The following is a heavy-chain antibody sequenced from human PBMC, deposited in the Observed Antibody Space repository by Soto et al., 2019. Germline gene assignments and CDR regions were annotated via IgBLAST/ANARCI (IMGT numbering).Heavy chain of an antibody. CDR3: AKDFTYYDYVWGSYRYQGLNYYYGMDV. V-gene: IGHV3-30*18. CDR1: GFTFSSYG. Sequence: GGSLRLSCAASGFTFSSYGMHWVRQAPGKGLEWVAVISYDGSNKYYADSVKGRFTISRDNSKNTLYLQMNSLRAEDTAVYYYAKDFTYYDYVWGSYRYQGLNYYYGMDVWGQGTTVTVSS. CDR2: ISYDGSNK. D-gene: IGHD3-16*02. J-gene: IGHJ6*02.